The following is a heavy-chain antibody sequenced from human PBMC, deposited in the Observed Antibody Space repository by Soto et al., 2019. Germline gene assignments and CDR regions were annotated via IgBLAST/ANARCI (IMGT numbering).Heavy chain of an antibody. CDR2: ISSSGSTT. J-gene: IGHJ4*02. V-gene: IGHV3-11*01. Sequence: QVQLVESGGGLAKPGGSLRMSCAASGFTFSDYHMSWIGQAPGKGLEWVSYISSSGSTTFFADSVKGRFTISRDNAKNSLHLQMNSLRAEDTAVYYCARRHYDFWSGHKYYFDYWGQGTLVTVSS. D-gene: IGHD3-3*01. CDR3: ARRHYDFWSGHKYYFDY. CDR1: GFTFSDYH.